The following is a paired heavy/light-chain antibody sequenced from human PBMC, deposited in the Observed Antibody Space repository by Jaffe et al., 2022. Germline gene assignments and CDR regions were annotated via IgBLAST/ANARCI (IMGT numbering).Heavy chain of an antibody. Sequence: QVQVVQSGAEVKKPGASVKISCKASGYTFTRYYMHWVRQAPGQGLEWMGIINPSGGTTYYAQKFQGRVTMTRDTSTTTIYMELSSLRSEDTAVYYCARDVSVLSVGAALGLDYWGQGTLVTVSS. J-gene: IGHJ4*02. CDR3: ARDVSVLSVGAALGLDY. V-gene: IGHV1-46*01. D-gene: IGHD1-26*01. CDR2: INPSGGTT. CDR1: GYTFTRYY.
Light chain of an antibody. J-gene: IGLJ1*01. Sequence: QSALTQPPSASGSPGQSVTISCTGTSSDVGAYNYVSWYQQHPGKAPKLMIYEVSKRPSGVPDRFSGSKSGNTASLTVSGLQAEDEADYYCSSYAGSNYYVFGTGTIVTVL. CDR1: SSDVGAYNY. CDR2: EVS. CDR3: SSYAGSNYYV. V-gene: IGLV2-8*01.